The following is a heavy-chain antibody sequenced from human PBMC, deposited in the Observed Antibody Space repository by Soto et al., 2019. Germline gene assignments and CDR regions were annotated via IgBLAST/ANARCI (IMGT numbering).Heavy chain of an antibody. CDR2: ISGSGGST. CDR3: AKPPYSSGWYEPFDY. J-gene: IGHJ4*02. Sequence: GGSLRLSCAASGFTFSSYAMSWVRQAPGKGLEWVSAISGSGGSTYYADSVKGRFTISRDNSKNTLYLQMNSLRAEDTAVYYCAKPPYSSGWYEPFDYWGQGTLVTVSS. CDR1: GFTFSSYA. D-gene: IGHD6-19*01. V-gene: IGHV3-23*01.